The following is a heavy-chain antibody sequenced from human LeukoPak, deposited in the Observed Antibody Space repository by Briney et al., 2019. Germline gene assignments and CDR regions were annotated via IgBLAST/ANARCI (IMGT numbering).Heavy chain of an antibody. J-gene: IGHJ4*02. CDR2: INPNSGGT. CDR1: GYTFTGYY. D-gene: IGHD1-26*01. Sequence: GASVKVFCKASGYTFTGYYMHWVRQAPGQGLEWMGWINPNSGGTNYAQKFQGRVTMTRDTSISTAYMELSRLRSDDTAVYYCARGPRIVGATTPAGYWGQGTLVTVSS. V-gene: IGHV1-2*02. CDR3: ARGPRIVGATTPAGY.